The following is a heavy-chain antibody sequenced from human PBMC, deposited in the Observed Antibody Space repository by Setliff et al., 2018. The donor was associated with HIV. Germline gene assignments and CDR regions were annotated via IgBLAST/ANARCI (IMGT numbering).Heavy chain of an antibody. J-gene: IGHJ4*02. V-gene: IGHV4-59*01. CDR1: GPSININY. D-gene: IGHD4-17*01. Sequence: SETLSLTCTVSGPSININYWSWIRQSPGKGFEWIGYIYSTGSTNYNPSLQSRVTIPMVASRNQFSLKVTSVTAADTAVYYCAKGAGFYGDYTFDHWGQGRQVTVSS. CDR2: IYSTGST. CDR3: AKGAGFYGDYTFDH.